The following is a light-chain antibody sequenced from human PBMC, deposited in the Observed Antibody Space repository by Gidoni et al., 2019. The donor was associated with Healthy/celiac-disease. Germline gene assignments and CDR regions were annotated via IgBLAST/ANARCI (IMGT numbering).Light chain of an antibody. CDR1: QSISSY. J-gene: IGKJ2*01. Sequence: IQMTQSPSSLSASVGDRVTITCRASQSISSYLNWYQQKPGKAPKLLIYAASSLQSGVPSRFSGSGSGTDFTLTISRLQPEDFATYDCQQSYITPYTFGQGTKLEIK. CDR2: AAS. V-gene: IGKV1-39*01. CDR3: QQSYITPYT.